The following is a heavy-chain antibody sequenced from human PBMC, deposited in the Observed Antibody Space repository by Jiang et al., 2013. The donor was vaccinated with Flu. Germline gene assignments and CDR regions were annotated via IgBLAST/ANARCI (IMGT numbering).Heavy chain of an antibody. CDR2: SKLYGARR. CDR3: TRDLVRDVILIPATYFDY. V-gene: IGHV3-49*02. J-gene: IGHJ4*02. D-gene: IGHD2-2*01. Sequence: SKLYGARRAYAASVRGRFTISRDDSKSVAYLQMNSLKTEDTAVYYCTRDLVRDVILIPATYFDYWGQGALVTVSS.